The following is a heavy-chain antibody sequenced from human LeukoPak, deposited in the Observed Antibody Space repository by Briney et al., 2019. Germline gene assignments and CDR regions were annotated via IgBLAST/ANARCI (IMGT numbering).Heavy chain of an antibody. Sequence: SVKVSCKASGGTFSSYAISWVRQAPGQGLEWMGGIIPIFGTANYAQKFQGRVTITADKSTSTAYMELSSLGSEDTAVYYCARSPHYYDSSGYYWIFDYWGQGTLVTVSS. CDR1: GGTFSSYA. J-gene: IGHJ4*02. D-gene: IGHD3-22*01. V-gene: IGHV1-69*06. CDR3: ARSPHYYDSSGYYWIFDY. CDR2: IIPIFGTA.